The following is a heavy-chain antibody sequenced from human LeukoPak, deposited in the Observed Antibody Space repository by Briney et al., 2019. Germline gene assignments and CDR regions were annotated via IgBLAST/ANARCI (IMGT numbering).Heavy chain of an antibody. V-gene: IGHV4-4*07. Sequence: PSETLSLTCTVSGASISNYYWSWIRQPAGKGLEWIGRIYTSGTTNYNPSLKSRVSISVDTSKNQFSLKLSSVTAADTAVYYCARDGTSVQFQHWGQGTLVTVSS. CDR1: GASISNYY. J-gene: IGHJ1*01. CDR2: IYTSGTT. D-gene: IGHD1-26*01. CDR3: ARDGTSVQFQH.